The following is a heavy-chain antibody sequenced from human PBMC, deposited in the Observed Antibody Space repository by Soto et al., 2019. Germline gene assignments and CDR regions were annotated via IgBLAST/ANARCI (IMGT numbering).Heavy chain of an antibody. V-gene: IGHV4-31*03. Sequence: QVQLQESGPGLVKPSQTLSLTCTVSGASISTGGHYWSWIRQHPGKGLEWLADIYYSGGTFYTPSLGGRLTIALDTAKNQFSLRLSSVTAADTAGYYFARDVLLTGTTGWYFDLWGRGTLVTV. J-gene: IGHJ2*01. CDR2: IYYSGGT. CDR1: GASISTGGHY. CDR3: ARDVLLTGTTGWYFDL. D-gene: IGHD1-7*01.